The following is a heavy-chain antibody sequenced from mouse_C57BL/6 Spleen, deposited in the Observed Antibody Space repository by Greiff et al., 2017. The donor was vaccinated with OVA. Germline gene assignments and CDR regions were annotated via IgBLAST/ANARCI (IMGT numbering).Heavy chain of an antibody. Sequence: EVKLVESGPGLVKPSQSLSLTCSVTGYSFTSGYYWNWIRQFPGNKLEWMGYISYDGSNNYNPSLKNRISITRDTSKNQCCLKLKAVTTEDTATYDCARDREAMDYWGQGTSVTVSA. CDR1: GYSFTSGYY. D-gene: IGHD3-3*01. V-gene: IGHV3-6*01. CDR2: ISYDGSN. CDR3: ARDREAMDY. J-gene: IGHJ4*01.